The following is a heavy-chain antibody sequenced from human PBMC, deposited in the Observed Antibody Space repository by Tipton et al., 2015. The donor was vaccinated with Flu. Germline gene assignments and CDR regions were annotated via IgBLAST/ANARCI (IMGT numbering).Heavy chain of an antibody. Sequence: TLSLTCNVSGYSISTGDYWGWIRQPPGKGLEWLANVYHTGTTFYKPSLRSRLTISVDTSKNQISLKLTSVSAAGTAVYYCARSSTRGESDFWGQGILVTVSS. D-gene: IGHD3-16*01. V-gene: IGHV4-38-2*02. CDR3: ARSSTRGESDF. CDR1: GYSISTGDY. CDR2: VYHTGTT. J-gene: IGHJ4*02.